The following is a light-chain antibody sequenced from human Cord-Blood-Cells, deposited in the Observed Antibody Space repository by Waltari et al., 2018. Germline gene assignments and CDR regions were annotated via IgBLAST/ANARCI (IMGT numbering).Light chain of an antibody. CDR3: QQYGSSPIT. J-gene: IGKJ5*01. CDR2: GAS. V-gene: IGKV3-20*01. CDR1: KSVSSSY. Sequence: EIVLTQCPGTLSLSPGERATLSCRASKSVSSSYLAWYQQKPGQAHRHPIYGASIRATGIPDRCSGSGSGTDFTLTISRLEPEEFAVYYCQQYGSSPITFGQGTRLE.